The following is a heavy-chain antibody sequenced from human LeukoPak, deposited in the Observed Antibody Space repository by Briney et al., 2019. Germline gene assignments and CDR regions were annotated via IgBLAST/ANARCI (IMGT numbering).Heavy chain of an antibody. J-gene: IGHJ6*02. CDR1: GFTVSSKY. Sequence: PGGSLRLSCVASGFTVSSKYMSWVRQAPGKGLGWVSVIYSGGSTYYGESVKGRFTISRDNSKNTVYLQMNALRAEDSAVYYCARGTVWRLGSYGLDVWGQGTTVTVSS. D-gene: IGHD3-16*01. V-gene: IGHV3-53*01. CDR3: ARGTVWRLGSYGLDV. CDR2: IYSGGST.